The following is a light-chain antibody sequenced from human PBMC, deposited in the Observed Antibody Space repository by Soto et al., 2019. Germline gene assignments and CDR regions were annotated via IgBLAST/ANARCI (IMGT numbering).Light chain of an antibody. V-gene: IGLV1-44*01. CDR3: AAWDGSLNVVL. CDR2: NTN. CDR1: SSNIGTNT. J-gene: IGLJ2*01. Sequence: QSALTQPPSASGTPGQRVTISCSGSSSNIGTNTVNWYQQLPGSAPQLLLYNTNQRPSGVPGRFSGSKSGTSASLAISGLQYEDEAAYYCAAWDGSLNVVLFGGGTKLTVL.